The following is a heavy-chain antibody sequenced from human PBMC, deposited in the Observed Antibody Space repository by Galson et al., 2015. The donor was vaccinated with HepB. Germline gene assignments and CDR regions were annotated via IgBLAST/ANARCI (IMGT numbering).Heavy chain of an antibody. J-gene: IGHJ6*02. V-gene: IGHV5-51*01. CDR2: IYPGDSGT. CDR1: GYSFISYW. Sequence: QSGAEVKKPGESLKISCKGSGYSFISYWIGWVRQMPGKGLEWMGIIYPGDSGTRYSPSFQGQVTISADKSISTAYLQWSSLKASDTATYYCARRRGGYFDWFYGMDVWGQGTTVTGSS. CDR3: ARRRGGYFDWFYGMDV. D-gene: IGHD3-9*01.